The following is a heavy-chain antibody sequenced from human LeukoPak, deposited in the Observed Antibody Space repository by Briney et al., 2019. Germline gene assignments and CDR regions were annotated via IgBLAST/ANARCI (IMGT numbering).Heavy chain of an antibody. CDR1: GYTSTGYY. V-gene: IGHV1-2*02. CDR3: ARDAFIAATHVWSDY. Sequence: ASVKVSCKASGYTSTGYYMHWVRQAPGQGLEWMGWINPNSGGTNYAQKFQGRVTMTRDTSISTAYMELSRLRSDDTAVYYCARDAFIAATHVWSDYWGQGTLVTVSS. J-gene: IGHJ4*02. D-gene: IGHD6-6*01. CDR2: INPNSGGT.